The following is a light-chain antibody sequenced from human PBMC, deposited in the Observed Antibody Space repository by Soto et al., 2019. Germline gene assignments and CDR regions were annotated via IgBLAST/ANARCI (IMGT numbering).Light chain of an antibody. J-gene: IGKJ1*01. CDR2: GAS. Sequence: EIVLTQSPGTLSLSPGERATLSCRASQSVSSSYLAWYQQKPGQAPRLLIYGASSRAIGIPDRFSGSGSGTDFTRTISRLEPEDFAVYYCQQYGSSPWPFGQGTKVEIK. CDR3: QQYGSSPWP. CDR1: QSVSSSY. V-gene: IGKV3-20*01.